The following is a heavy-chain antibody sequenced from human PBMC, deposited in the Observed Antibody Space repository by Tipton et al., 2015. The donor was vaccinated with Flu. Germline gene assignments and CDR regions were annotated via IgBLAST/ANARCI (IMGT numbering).Heavy chain of an antibody. J-gene: IGHJ5*02. V-gene: IGHV4-61*02. CDR2: VYTSGNS. CDR3: AREWDYYDSSGYYVS. Sequence: GLVKPSQTLSLTCSVSGGSVSSGSYYWSWIRQPAGKALEWIGRVYTSGNSKYNPSLKSRVTISVDTSKNQFSLNLRSVTAADTAVYYCAREWDYYDSSGYYVSWGQGTLVTVSS. CDR1: GGSVSSGSYY. D-gene: IGHD3-22*01.